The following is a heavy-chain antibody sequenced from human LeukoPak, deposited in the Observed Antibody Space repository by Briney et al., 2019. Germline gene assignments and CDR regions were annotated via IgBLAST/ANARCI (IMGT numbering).Heavy chain of an antibody. CDR3: ARDPAYGAFDY. V-gene: IGHV3-11*01. Sequence: GGSLRLSCAASGFTFSDYYMSWIRQAPGKGLEWVSYISSSGSTIYYADSVKGRFTISRDNAENSLYLQMNSLRAEDTAVYYCARDPAYGAFDYWGQGTLVTVSS. D-gene: IGHD4-17*01. CDR1: GFTFSDYY. CDR2: ISSSGSTI. J-gene: IGHJ4*02.